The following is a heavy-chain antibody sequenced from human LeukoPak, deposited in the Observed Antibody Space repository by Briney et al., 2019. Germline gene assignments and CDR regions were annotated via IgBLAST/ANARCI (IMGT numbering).Heavy chain of an antibody. Sequence: PSQTLSLICIVSGGSISSGDYSWTWIRQHPGKGLEWIGYIYNSGSTSYKPSLKSRVTISEDTSQNQFSLKLSSVTAADTAVYYCARDREGILWFGELSFQHWGQGTLVTVSS. V-gene: IGHV4-31*03. CDR1: GGSISSGDYS. J-gene: IGHJ1*01. D-gene: IGHD3-10*01. CDR3: ARDREGILWFGELSFQH. CDR2: IYNSGST.